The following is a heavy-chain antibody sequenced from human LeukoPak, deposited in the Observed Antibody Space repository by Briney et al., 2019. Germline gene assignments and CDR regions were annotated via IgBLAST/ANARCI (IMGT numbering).Heavy chain of an antibody. D-gene: IGHD3-9*01. J-gene: IGHJ6*02. CDR2: IYYSGST. Sequence: SETLSLTYTVSGGSISSSSYYWGWIRQPPGKGLEWSGSIYYSGSTYYNPSLKSRVTISVDTSENQFSLKLSSVTAADTAVYYSATIGIRYFDWLPSPYYYYGMDVWGQGTTVTVSS. CDR3: ATIGIRYFDWLPSPYYYYGMDV. V-gene: IGHV4-39*07. CDR1: GGSISSSSYY.